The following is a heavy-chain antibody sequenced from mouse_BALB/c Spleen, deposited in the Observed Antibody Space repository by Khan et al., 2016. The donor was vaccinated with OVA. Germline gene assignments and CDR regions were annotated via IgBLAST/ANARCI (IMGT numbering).Heavy chain of an antibody. CDR3: VRSGYGSCAC. V-gene: IGHV1S29*02. D-gene: IGHD1-2*01. Sequence: EVQLQESGPELVKPGASVKISCRASGYTFTDYIMDWVKQSHGKSLEWIGYIYPHTGDTGYNRTFKTKVTLTVDTSSSTTSMELRSLPSEDSAVYDCVRSGYGSCACWGQGTLVTVSA. CDR2: IYPHTGDT. J-gene: IGHJ3*01. CDR1: GYTFTDYI.